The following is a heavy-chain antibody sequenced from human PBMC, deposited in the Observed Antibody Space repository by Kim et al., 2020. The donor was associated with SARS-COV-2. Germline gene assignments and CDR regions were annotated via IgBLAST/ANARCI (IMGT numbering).Heavy chain of an antibody. CDR2: ISRGGST. CDR1: GASITSNNW. Sequence: SETLSLTCAVSGASITSNNWWTWVRQPPEKGLEWIGEISRGGSTYYNPSLKSRVSISHDKSKNYFSLNLNSVTAADTAVYYCARIQEGRSATSCSLLSWG. V-gene: IGHV4-4*02. J-gene: IGHJ5*01. CDR3: ARIQEGRSATSCSLLS. D-gene: IGHD2-2*01.